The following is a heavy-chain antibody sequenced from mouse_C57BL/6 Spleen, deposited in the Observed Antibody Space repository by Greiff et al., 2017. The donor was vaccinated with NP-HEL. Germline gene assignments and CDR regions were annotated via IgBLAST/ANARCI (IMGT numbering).Heavy chain of an antibody. CDR1: GFTFSDYG. Sequence: EVKLMESGGGLVKPGGSLKLSCAASGFTFSDYGTHWVRQAPEKGLEWVAYISSGSSTIYYADTVKGRFTISRDNAKNTLFLQMTSLRSEDTAMYYCARRSKGDFDYWGQGTTLTVSS. V-gene: IGHV5-17*01. CDR2: ISSGSSTI. CDR3: ARRSKGDFDY. J-gene: IGHJ2*01. D-gene: IGHD1-3*01.